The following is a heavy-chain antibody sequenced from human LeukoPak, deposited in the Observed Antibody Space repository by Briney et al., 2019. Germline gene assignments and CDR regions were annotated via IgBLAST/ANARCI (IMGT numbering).Heavy chain of an antibody. V-gene: IGHV1-18*01. J-gene: IGHJ6*03. CDR1: GYTFTSYG. D-gene: IGHD6-13*01. CDR2: ISAYNGNT. CDR3: ARDLGAAAYIYYYCYMDV. Sequence: ASVKVSCKASGYTFTSYGISWVRQAPGQGLEWMGWISAYNGNTNYAQKLQGRVTMTTDTSTSTAYMELRSLRSDDTAVYYCARDLGAAAYIYYYCYMDVWGKGTTVTVSS.